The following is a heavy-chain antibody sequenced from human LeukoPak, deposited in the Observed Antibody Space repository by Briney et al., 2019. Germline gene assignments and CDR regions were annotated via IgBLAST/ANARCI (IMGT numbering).Heavy chain of an antibody. V-gene: IGHV3-7*01. CDR3: ARDAPDNSWHAFDI. Sequence: GGSLRLSCAASGFTFSSYWMSWVRQAPGKGLGWVANIKQDGSEKYYVDSVKGRFTISRDNAKNSLYLQMNSLRAEDTAVYYCARDAPDNSWHAFDIWGQGTMVTVPS. J-gene: IGHJ3*02. CDR2: IKQDGSEK. CDR1: GFTFSSYW. D-gene: IGHD6-13*01.